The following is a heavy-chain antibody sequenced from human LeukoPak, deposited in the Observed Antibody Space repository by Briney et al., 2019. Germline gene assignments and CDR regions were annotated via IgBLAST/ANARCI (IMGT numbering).Heavy chain of an antibody. CDR3: ARDRPPLGY. CDR2: IIPIFGTA. D-gene: IGHD3-16*01. J-gene: IGHJ4*02. Sequence: ASVKVSCKASGGTFSSYAISWVRQAPGQGLEWMGGIIPIFGTANYAQKFQGRVTMTRDMSTSTVYMELSNLRSEDTAVYYCARDRPPLGYWGQGTLVTVSS. CDR1: GGTFSSYA. V-gene: IGHV1-69*05.